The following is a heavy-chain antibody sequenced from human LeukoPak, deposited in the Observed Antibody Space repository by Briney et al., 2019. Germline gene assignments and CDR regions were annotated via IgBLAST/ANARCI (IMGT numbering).Heavy chain of an antibody. CDR3: ARSDYSNYVVPDY. CDR2: ISYDGSNK. J-gene: IGHJ4*02. Sequence: GGSLRLSCVASGFILENHAMSWVRQAPGKGLEWVAVISYDGSNKYYADSVKGRFTISRDNSKNTLYLQMNSLRAEDTAVYYCARSDYSNYVVPDYWGQGTLVTVSS. CDR1: GFILENHA. V-gene: IGHV3-30-3*01. D-gene: IGHD4-11*01.